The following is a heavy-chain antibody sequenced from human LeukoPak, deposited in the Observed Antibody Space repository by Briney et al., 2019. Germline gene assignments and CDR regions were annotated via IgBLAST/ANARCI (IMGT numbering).Heavy chain of an antibody. V-gene: IGHV3-23*01. CDR1: GFTFSNNG. D-gene: IGHD2-2*01. CDR3: AKEALYSSIDY. Sequence: GGTLRLSCAASGFTFSNNGMSWVRQAPGKGLEWVSSIGGDYYTYYVDSVQGRFTISRDNSKNTLYLQVNSLRAEDTAVYYCAKEALYSSIDYWGQGTLVTVSS. J-gene: IGHJ4*02. CDR2: IGGDYYT.